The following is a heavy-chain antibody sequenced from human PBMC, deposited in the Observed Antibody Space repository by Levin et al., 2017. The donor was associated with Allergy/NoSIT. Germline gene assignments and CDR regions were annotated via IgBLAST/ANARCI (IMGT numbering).Heavy chain of an antibody. CDR3: SISEGGSGRVCCDS. J-gene: IGHJ5*01. D-gene: IGHD3-10*01. CDR1: GHSFPPYW. Sequence: AASVKVSCKASGHSFPPYWIGWVRQLPGKGLEWLGFIYPGDSDTRYSPSFQGQVIISSDKSISTAYLQRRSVKDSDTAMYYCSISEGGSGRVCCDSWGPGTLVTVSS. V-gene: IGHV5-51*01. CDR2: IYPGDSDT.